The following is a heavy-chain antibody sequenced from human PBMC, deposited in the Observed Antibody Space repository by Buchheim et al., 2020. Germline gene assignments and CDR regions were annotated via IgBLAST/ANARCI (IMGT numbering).Heavy chain of an antibody. J-gene: IGHJ4*02. CDR1: GFTFSSYA. CDR3: AKDTGTNYDFWSGQSDS. CDR2: ISGSGGST. V-gene: IGHV3-23*01. D-gene: IGHD3-3*01. Sequence: EVQLLESGGGLVQPGGSLRLSCAASGFTFSSYAMSWVRQAPGKGLEWVSAISGSGGSTYYADSVKGRFTISRDNSKNTLYLQRKSLRAEDTAVYYCAKDTGTNYDFWSGQSDSWGQGTL.